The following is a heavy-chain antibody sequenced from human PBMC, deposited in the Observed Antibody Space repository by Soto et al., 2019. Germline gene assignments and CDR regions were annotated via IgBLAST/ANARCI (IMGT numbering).Heavy chain of an antibody. Sequence: QVQLVESGGGVVQPGRSLRLSCAASGFIFSSYGMHWVRQAPGKGLEWVGIIWYDGSNKYYGDSVKGRFTISRDNSKDTMYLQMNSLRAEDTAVYYCVRWDFDYWGQGTLVTVSS. CDR1: GFIFSSYG. CDR2: IWYDGSNK. J-gene: IGHJ4*02. V-gene: IGHV3-33*01. CDR3: VRWDFDY.